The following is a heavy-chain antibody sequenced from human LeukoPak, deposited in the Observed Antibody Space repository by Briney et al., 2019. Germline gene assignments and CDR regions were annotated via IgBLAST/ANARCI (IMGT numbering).Heavy chain of an antibody. J-gene: IGHJ4*02. CDR2: ISGSGGST. V-gene: IGHV3-23*01. D-gene: IGHD3-22*01. CDR1: GFTFSNYA. CDR3: AKSAYYDASGYYREYYFDY. Sequence: RGSLRLSCAASGFTFSNYAMSWVRQAPGKGLEWVSSISGSGGSTHYADSVKGRFTISRDKTKNTLYLQMNSLRAEDTAVYYCAKSAYYDASGYYREYYFDYWGQGTLVTVSS.